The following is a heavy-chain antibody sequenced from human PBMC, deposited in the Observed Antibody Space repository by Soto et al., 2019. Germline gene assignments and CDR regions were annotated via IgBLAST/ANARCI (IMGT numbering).Heavy chain of an antibody. CDR2: IWSSGGIT. CDR1: GFTFSTYT. Sequence: EVQLLESGGGLVQPGGSLRLSCAASGFTFSTYTMGWVRQAPGKGLEWVSDIWSSGGITYYAESVKGRFTISRDNSKNTLYLQMNSLRVEDTAIYYCAKALHSSAYDYWGQGTLVTVSS. CDR3: AKALHSSAYDY. V-gene: IGHV3-23*01. D-gene: IGHD6-25*01. J-gene: IGHJ4*02.